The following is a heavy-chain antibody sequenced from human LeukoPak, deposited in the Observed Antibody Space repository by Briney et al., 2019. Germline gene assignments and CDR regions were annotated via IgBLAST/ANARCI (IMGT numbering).Heavy chain of an antibody. J-gene: IGHJ4*02. V-gene: IGHV3-74*01. CDR3: ARAEGWQQLVNYFDY. CDR1: GFTFSSYW. CDR2: INSDGSST. D-gene: IGHD6-13*01. Sequence: PGGSLRLSCAASGFTFSSYWMHWVRQAPGKGLVWVSRINSDGSSTSYADSVKGRFTISRDNAKNTLYLQMNSLRAEDTAVYYCARAEGWQQLVNYFDYWGQGTLVTVSS.